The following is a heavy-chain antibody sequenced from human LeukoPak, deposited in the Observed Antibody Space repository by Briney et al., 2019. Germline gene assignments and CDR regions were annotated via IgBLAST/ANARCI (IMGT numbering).Heavy chain of an antibody. CDR2: ISSGGST. V-gene: IGHV3-66*01. CDR1: GLTVSSNY. CDR3: ARDWGNWNYDY. D-gene: IGHD1-7*01. J-gene: IGHJ4*02. Sequence: PGRSLRLSCAASGLTVSSNYMSWVRQAPGKGLEWVSLISSGGSTYCADSVRGRFTISRDNSKNTLYLQMNSLRAEDTAVYYCARDWGNWNYDYWGQGTLVTVSS.